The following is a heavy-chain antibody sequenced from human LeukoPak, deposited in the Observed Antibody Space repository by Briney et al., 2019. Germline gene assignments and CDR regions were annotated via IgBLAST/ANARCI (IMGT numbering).Heavy chain of an antibody. D-gene: IGHD6-13*01. CDR1: GYTFTTYW. CDR2: IGPSDSYI. J-gene: IGHJ4*02. CDR3: ARHLLSSSPSDY. V-gene: IGHV5-10-1*01. Sequence: GESLRISCKGSGYTFTTYWISWVRQVPGKGLEWMGRIGPSDSYINYSPSLQGHVTISTDKSVSTVYLQWSSLQASDTAMYYCARHLLSSSPSDYWGQGTLVTVSS.